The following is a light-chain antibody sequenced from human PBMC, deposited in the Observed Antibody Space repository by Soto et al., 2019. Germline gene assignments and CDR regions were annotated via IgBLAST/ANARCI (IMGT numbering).Light chain of an antibody. V-gene: IGLV2-8*01. CDR1: SSDVGGYNY. CDR3: ISYAGSNLLYV. J-gene: IGLJ1*01. Sequence: QSVLTQPPSASGSPGQSVTISCTGTSSDVGGYNYVSWYQQHPGKASKLMIYEVSKRPSGVPDRFSGSKSGNTASLTVSGLQAEDEADYYCISYAGSNLLYVFGTGTKLTVL. CDR2: EVS.